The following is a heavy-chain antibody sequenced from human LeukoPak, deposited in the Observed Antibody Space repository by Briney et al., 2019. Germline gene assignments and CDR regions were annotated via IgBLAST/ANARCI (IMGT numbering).Heavy chain of an antibody. J-gene: IGHJ4*02. Sequence: PGGYLRLSCAASGFTFSSYEMNWVRQAPGKGLEWMSYISSSGSTIYYADSVKGRFTISRDNAKNSLYLQMNSLRAEDTAVYYCARDNYDSSGYYFDWGQGTLVTVSS. CDR3: ARDNYDSSGYYFD. D-gene: IGHD3-22*01. CDR1: GFTFSSYE. V-gene: IGHV3-48*03. CDR2: ISSSGSTI.